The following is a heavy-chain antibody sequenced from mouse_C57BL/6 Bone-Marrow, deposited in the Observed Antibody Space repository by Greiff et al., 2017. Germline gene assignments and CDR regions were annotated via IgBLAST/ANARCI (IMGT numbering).Heavy chain of an antibody. V-gene: IGHV1-52*01. Sequence: QVQLQQPGAELVRPGSSVKLSCKASGYTFTSYWRHWVKQRPIQGLEWIGNIDPSDSETHYNQKFKDKATLTVDKSSSTAYMQLSSLTSEDSAVYYCARTGFYGWFAYWGQGTLDTVSA. D-gene: IGHD1-1*01. J-gene: IGHJ3*01. CDR2: IDPSDSET. CDR1: GYTFTSYW. CDR3: ARTGFYGWFAY.